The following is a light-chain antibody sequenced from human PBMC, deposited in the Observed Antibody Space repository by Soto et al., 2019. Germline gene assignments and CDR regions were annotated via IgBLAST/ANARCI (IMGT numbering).Light chain of an antibody. V-gene: IGKV3-11*01. CDR3: QQRSQFT. J-gene: IGKJ3*01. Sequence: EIVFTQSPGTLSLSPGQRATLSCRASQSVSSYLAWYQQKPGQAPRLLIYDASNRATGIPARFSGSGSGTDFTLTISSPEPEDFAVYYCQQRSQFTFGPGTKVDIK. CDR2: DAS. CDR1: QSVSSY.